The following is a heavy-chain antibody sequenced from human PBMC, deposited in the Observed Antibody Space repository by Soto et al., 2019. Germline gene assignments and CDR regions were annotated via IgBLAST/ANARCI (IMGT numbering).Heavy chain of an antibody. CDR3: AKDYHPTTYYDILTGYLGPHAFDI. J-gene: IGHJ3*02. CDR2: ISYDGSNK. CDR1: GFTFSSYG. Sequence: PGGSLRLSCAASGFTFSSYGMHWVRQAPGKGLEWVAVISYDGSNKYYADSVKGRFTISRDNSKNTLYLQMNSLRAEDTAVYYCAKDYHPTTYYDILTGYLGPHAFDIWGQGTMVTVSS. D-gene: IGHD3-9*01. V-gene: IGHV3-30*18.